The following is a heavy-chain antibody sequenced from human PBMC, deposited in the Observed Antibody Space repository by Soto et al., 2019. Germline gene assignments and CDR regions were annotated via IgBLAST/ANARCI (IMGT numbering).Heavy chain of an antibody. CDR2: ISSSSSYT. J-gene: IGHJ4*02. V-gene: IGHV3-11*06. Sequence: PGGSLRLSCVVSGFTFSDHYMSWIRQAPGKGLEWISYISSSSSYTKYADSMKGRFTISRDNAKNSLYLEMNSLRAEDTAVYYCARESEDLTSNFDYWGQGTLVTVSS. CDR1: GFTFSDHY. CDR3: ARESEDLTSNFDY.